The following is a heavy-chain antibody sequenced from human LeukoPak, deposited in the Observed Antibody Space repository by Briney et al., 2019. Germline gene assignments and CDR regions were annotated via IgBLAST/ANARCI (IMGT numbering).Heavy chain of an antibody. V-gene: IGHV3-23*01. Sequence: GGSLRLSCAASGFTFSSYAMSWVRQAPGKGLEWVSAISGSGGSTYYADSVKGRFTISRDNSKNTLYPQMNSLRAEDTAVYYCAKDGLSMVSAIWGQGTMVTVSS. CDR2: ISGSGGST. CDR1: GFTFSSYA. J-gene: IGHJ3*02. CDR3: AKDGLSMVSAI. D-gene: IGHD3-10*01.